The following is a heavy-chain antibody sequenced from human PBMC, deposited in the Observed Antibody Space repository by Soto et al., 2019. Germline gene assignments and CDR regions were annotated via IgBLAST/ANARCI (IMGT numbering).Heavy chain of an antibody. CDR1: GGSMSGYY. V-gene: IGHV4-59*01. Sequence: SETLSLTCRVSGGSMSGYYWSWIRQAPGKGLEWIGYVYYTGSTNYNPSLQSRVTISVDTSNKQFSLSLRLVTAADTAVYFCARSIAVPSSHIDNWGQGIRVTVSS. D-gene: IGHD6-6*01. J-gene: IGHJ4*02. CDR3: ARSIAVPSSHIDN. CDR2: VYYTGST.